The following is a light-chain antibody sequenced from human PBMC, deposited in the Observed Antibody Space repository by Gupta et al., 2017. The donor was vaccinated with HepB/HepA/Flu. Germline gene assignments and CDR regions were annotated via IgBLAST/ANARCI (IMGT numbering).Light chain of an antibody. J-gene: IGLJ2*01. CDR3: SSYAGRSPVV. Sequence: QSALTQPASVSGSPGQSITISCTGTSRDVGNYNLVSWYQQHPGIAPKLMIYDVNKRPSGVSNRCAGSKSGTTALLKISGLQAEDEAYYYCSSYAGRSPVVFGGGTKLTVL. CDR1: SRDVGNYNL. V-gene: IGLV2-23*02. CDR2: DVN.